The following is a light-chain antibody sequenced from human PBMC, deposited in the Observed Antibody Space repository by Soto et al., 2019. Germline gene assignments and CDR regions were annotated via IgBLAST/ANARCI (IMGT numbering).Light chain of an antibody. CDR1: SSDVGFYNF. V-gene: IGLV2-8*01. J-gene: IGLJ1*01. CDR3: ASYAGTKLFV. Sequence: QSVLTQPPSASGSAGQSLTISCTGTSSDVGFYNFVSWYQQRPGKAPKLVIYEVTKGPSGVPDRFSGSKSGSTASLTVSGLQADDEADYYCASYAGTKLFVFGSGTKVTVL. CDR2: EVT.